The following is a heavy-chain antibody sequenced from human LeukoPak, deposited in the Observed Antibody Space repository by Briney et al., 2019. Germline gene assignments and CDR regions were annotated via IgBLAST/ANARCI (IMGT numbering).Heavy chain of an antibody. J-gene: IGHJ4*02. CDR2: ISGSGGST. CDR1: GFTFSSYA. Sequence: GGSLRLSCAASGFTFSSYAMSWVRQAPGKGLEWVSAISGSGGSTYYADSVKGRFTISRDNSKNTLYLQMNSLRAEDTAVYYCAKDPGSSCRYYYDSSGYYPCGYWGQGTLVTVSS. CDR3: AKDPGSSCRYYYDSSGYYPCGY. V-gene: IGHV3-23*01. D-gene: IGHD3-22*01.